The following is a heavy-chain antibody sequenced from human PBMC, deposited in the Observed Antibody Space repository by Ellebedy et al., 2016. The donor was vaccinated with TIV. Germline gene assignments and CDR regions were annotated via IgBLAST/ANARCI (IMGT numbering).Heavy chain of an antibody. D-gene: IGHD2-15*01. CDR2: SRNRGNGYTT. CDR3: AREDWWRFDP. CDR1: GFTFSDHF. V-gene: IGHV3-72*01. J-gene: IGHJ5*02. Sequence: GESLKISXAVSGFTFSDHFMEWVRQAPGKGLEWVGRSRNRGNGYTTDFAASVKGRFTLSRDDSKNSLYLQMNSLKTEDTAVYYCAREDWWRFDPWGQGTLVTVSS.